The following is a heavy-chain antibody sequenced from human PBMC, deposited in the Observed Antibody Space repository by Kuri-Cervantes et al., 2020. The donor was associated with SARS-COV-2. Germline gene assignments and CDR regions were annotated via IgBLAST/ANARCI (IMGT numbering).Heavy chain of an antibody. Sequence: GESLKISCAASGFTFSNAWMNWARQAPGKGLEWVAVIWYDGSNKYYADSVKGRFTISRDNSKNTLYLQMNSLRAEDTAVYYCARAPHDYSNYKYYYGMDVWGQGTTVTVSS. D-gene: IGHD4-11*01. J-gene: IGHJ6*02. CDR2: IWYDGSNK. V-gene: IGHV3-33*08. CDR1: GFTFSNAW. CDR3: ARAPHDYSNYKYYYGMDV.